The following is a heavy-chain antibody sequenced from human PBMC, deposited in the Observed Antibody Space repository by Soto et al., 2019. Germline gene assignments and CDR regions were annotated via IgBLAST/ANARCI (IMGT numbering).Heavy chain of an antibody. J-gene: IGHJ6*01. CDR2: IRSKANSYAT. CDR3: ITTISGMDV. CDR1: GFIFSASA. V-gene: IGHV3-73*01. D-gene: IGHD3-9*01. Sequence: GGSLRLSCAASGFIFSASAMHWGRQASGKGLEWVGRIRSKANSYATAYAASVKGRFTISRDDSKNTAYLQMNSLKTEDTAVYYCITTISGMDVCGQGTTVTVSS.